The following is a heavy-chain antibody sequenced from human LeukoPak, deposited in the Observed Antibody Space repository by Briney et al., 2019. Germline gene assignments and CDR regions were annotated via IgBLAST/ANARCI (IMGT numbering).Heavy chain of an antibody. J-gene: IGHJ3*02. CDR1: GFAFDDYA. CDR2: ISWNSGSI. D-gene: IGHD1-26*01. V-gene: IGHV3-9*01. Sequence: PGRSLRLSCAASGFAFDDYAMHWVRQAPGKGLEWVSGISWNSGSIGYADSVKGRFTISRDNAKNSLYLQMNSLRAEDTALYYCAKGGGSYLGLRAFDIWGQGTMVTVSS. CDR3: AKGGGSYLGLRAFDI.